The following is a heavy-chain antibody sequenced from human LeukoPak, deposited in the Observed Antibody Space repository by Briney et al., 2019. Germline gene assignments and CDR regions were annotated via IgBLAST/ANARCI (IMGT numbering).Heavy chain of an antibody. V-gene: IGHV4-38-2*01. J-gene: IGHJ4*02. CDR3: ARVYSTGWRFFDY. CDR2: IYHSGST. D-gene: IGHD6-19*01. CDR1: NYSISSGYY. Sequence: NTSETLSLTCAVSNYSISSGYYWGWIRQPPGKGLEWIGSIYHSGSTYYNPSLKSRVTLSVDTSKNQFSLKLSSVTAADTTVYYCARVYSTGWRFFDYWGPGTLVTVSS.